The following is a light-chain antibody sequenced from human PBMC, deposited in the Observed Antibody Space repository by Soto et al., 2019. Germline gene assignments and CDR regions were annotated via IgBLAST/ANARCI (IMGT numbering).Light chain of an antibody. CDR1: QSVSNNY. V-gene: IGKV3-20*01. J-gene: IGKJ5*01. CDR2: GAS. CDR3: QQYGSSLPIT. Sequence: IVLTQSPGTLSLSPGERATLSCRASQSVSNNYLAWYQQKPGQAPRLLIYGASNRATGIPDRFSGSGSGTDFTLTISRLEPEDFAVYYCQQYGSSLPITFGQGTRLEIK.